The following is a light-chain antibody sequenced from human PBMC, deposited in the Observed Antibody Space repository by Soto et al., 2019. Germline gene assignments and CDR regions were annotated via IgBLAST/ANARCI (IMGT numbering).Light chain of an antibody. J-gene: IGKJ1*01. CDR2: GAS. V-gene: IGKV3-20*01. CDR1: QSVSSGS. CDR3: HQYGSSPWT. Sequence: EIVLTQSPGTLSLSPGESATLSCRASQSVSSGSLAWYQQNPGQAPRLLIFGASGRATGIPDRFSGSGSGTDFTLTISRVEAEDFAVYYCHQYGSSPWTLGQGTKVEVK.